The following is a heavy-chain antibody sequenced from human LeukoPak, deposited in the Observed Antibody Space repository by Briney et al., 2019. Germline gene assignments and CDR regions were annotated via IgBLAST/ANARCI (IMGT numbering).Heavy chain of an antibody. D-gene: IGHD3-22*01. V-gene: IGHV4-38-2*02. CDR3: AREGGYYDSSGYYYN. J-gene: IGHJ4*02. Sequence: PSETLSLTCTVSGYSISSGYYWGWIRQPPGKGLEWIGSIYHSGSTYYNPSLKSRVTISVDTSKNQFSLKLSSVTAADTAVYYCAREGGYYDSSGYYYNWGQGTLVTVSS. CDR2: IYHSGST. CDR1: GYSISSGYY.